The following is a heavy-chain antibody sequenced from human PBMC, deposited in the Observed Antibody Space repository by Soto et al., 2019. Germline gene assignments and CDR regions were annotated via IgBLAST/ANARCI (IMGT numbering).Heavy chain of an antibody. D-gene: IGHD3-22*01. V-gene: IGHV3-15*01. CDR1: GFTFSNAW. J-gene: IGHJ4*02. CDR2: IKGEADGGTT. CDR3: TTGLSNGYYNFDY. Sequence: PLVESGGGLVQPGGSLRLSCAASGFTFSNAWMSWVRQAPGKGLEWVGRIKGEADGGTTDYAAPVQGRITISRDHSKDTLYLQMNSLKTEDTAVYYCTTGLSNGYYNFDYWGQGTPVTVSS.